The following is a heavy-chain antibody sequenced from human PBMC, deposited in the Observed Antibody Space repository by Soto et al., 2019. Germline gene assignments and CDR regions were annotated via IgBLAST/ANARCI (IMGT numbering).Heavy chain of an antibody. Sequence: EVQLLESGGGLVQPGGSVRLSCAASGFTFSVYARSWVRQAPGKGLEWVSIISTNGDRTYYADSVKGQFTISRDNSKNTLYLQMNSLRAEDSALYYCAKGSGTYYYFEYWGQGTPVSVSS. V-gene: IGHV3-23*01. CDR3: AKGSGTYYYFEY. CDR2: ISTNGDRT. CDR1: GFTFSVYA. D-gene: IGHD1-26*01. J-gene: IGHJ4*02.